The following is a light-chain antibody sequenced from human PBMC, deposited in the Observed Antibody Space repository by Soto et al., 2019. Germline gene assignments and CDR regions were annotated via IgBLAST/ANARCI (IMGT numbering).Light chain of an antibody. Sequence: EIVLTQSPGTLSLSPGERATLSCRASQSVSSSYLAWYQQKPGQPPRLLIYAASTRVTGIPARFSGSGSGTHFTLTISSLQAEDVAVYYCQQYYNTPLTFGGGTKVDIK. CDR3: QQYYNTPLT. V-gene: IGKV3D-7*01. CDR1: QSVSSSY. CDR2: AAS. J-gene: IGKJ4*01.